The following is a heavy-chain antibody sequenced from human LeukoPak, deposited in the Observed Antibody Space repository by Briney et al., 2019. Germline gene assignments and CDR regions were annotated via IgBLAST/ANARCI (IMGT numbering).Heavy chain of an antibody. Sequence: PSETRSLTCTVSGGSISSYYWSWIRQPAGKGLEWIGRIYTSGSSNYNPSLKSRVTMSVDTSKNQFSLKLSSVTAADTAVYYCARDLSWFGELEWDWFDPWGQGTLVTVSS. J-gene: IGHJ5*02. CDR2: IYTSGSS. V-gene: IGHV4-4*07. CDR1: GGSISSYY. D-gene: IGHD3-10*01. CDR3: ARDLSWFGELEWDWFDP.